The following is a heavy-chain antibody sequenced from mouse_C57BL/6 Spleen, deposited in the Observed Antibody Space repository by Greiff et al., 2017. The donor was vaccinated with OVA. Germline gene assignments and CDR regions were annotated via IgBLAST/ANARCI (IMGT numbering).Heavy chain of an antibody. CDR1: GYTFTSYW. J-gene: IGHJ4*01. CDR2: IDPSDSYT. D-gene: IGHD3-2*02. CDR3: ARGSSGYVMLMDY. Sequence: VQLQQPGAELVMPGASVKLSCKVSGYTFTSYWMHWVKQRPGQGLEWIGEIDPSDSYTNYNQKFKGKSTLTVDKSSSTAYMQLSSLTSEDSAVYYCARGSSGYVMLMDYWGQGTSVTVSS. V-gene: IGHV1-69*01.